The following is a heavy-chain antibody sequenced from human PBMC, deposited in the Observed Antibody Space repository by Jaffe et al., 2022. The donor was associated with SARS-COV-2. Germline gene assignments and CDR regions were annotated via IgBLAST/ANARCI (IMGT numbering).Heavy chain of an antibody. Sequence: EVQLVESGGGLVQPGGSLRLSCAASGFTFSSYWMSWVRQAPGKGLEWVANIKQDGSEKYYVDSVKGRFTISRDNAKNSLYLQMNSLRAEDTAVYYCARTHCSGGSCYIFDYWGQGTLVTVSS. V-gene: IGHV3-7*01. CDR1: GFTFSSYW. J-gene: IGHJ4*02. D-gene: IGHD2-15*01. CDR3: ARTHCSGGSCYIFDY. CDR2: IKQDGSEK.